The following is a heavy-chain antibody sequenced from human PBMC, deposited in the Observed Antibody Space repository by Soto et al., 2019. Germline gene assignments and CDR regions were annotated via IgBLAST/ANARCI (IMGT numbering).Heavy chain of an antibody. D-gene: IGHD3-22*01. V-gene: IGHV3-30-3*01. CDR3: ARDVSNWYDISGSVY. Sequence: QVQLVESGGGVVQPGTSLRLSCAASGFTFSTYALHWVRQAPGKGLEWVAGISYDGSKKYYADVLKGRITVSRDNSQNTLYLQMNSLRAEDTAVYYCARDVSNWYDISGSVYCGQGILVTVSS. CDR2: ISYDGSKK. CDR1: GFTFSTYA. J-gene: IGHJ4*02.